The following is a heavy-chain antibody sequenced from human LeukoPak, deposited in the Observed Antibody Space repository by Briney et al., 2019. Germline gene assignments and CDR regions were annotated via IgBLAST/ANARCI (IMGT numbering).Heavy chain of an antibody. CDR3: AREGGYGGVFDY. Sequence: AGGSLRLSCAASGFTFSTFNMHWVRQAPGKGLEWVANIKQDGSEKYYVGSVKGRFTISRDNTKNSLYLQMNSLRAEDTAVYYCAREGGYGGVFDYWGQGTLVTVSS. V-gene: IGHV3-7*05. J-gene: IGHJ4*02. CDR2: IKQDGSEK. D-gene: IGHD5-12*01. CDR1: GFTFSTFN.